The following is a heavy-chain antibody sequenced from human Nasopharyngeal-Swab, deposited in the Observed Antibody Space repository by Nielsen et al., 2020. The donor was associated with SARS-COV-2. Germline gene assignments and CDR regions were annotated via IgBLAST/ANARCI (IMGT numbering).Heavy chain of an antibody. J-gene: IGHJ4*02. Sequence: SETLSLTCAVFGGSISSYYWSWIRQPPGKGLEWIGYIYYSGSTNYNPSLKSRVTISVDMSKNQFSLKLSSVTAADTAVYYCASETDGFDYWGQGTLVTVSS. V-gene: IGHV4-59*01. CDR1: GGSISSYY. CDR2: IYYSGST. CDR3: ASETDGFDY.